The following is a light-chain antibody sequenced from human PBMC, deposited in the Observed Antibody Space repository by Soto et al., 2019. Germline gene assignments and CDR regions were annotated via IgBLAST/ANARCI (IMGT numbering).Light chain of an antibody. V-gene: IGKV3-20*01. CDR1: QSVSTNF. Sequence: EIVLTQSPGTLSLSPGEGATLSCRASQSVSTNFFAWYQQKPGQAPRLLIYGASTRATGIPDRFSGSGSGTDFTLTISRLEPEDFAVCYCKQYGITSWTFGQGTKVEIK. CDR2: GAS. J-gene: IGKJ1*01. CDR3: KQYGITSWT.